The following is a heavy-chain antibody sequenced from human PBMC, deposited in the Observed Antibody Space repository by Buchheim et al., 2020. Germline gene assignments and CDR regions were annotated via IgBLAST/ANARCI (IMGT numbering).Heavy chain of an antibody. J-gene: IGHJ4*02. V-gene: IGHV3-74*01. D-gene: IGHD5-12*01. CDR2: VNSDGSGT. CDR1: GFTFSRYW. Sequence: EVQLVESGGGLVQPGGSPRLSCAASGFTFSRYWMHWVRQAPGKGLMWVSRVNSDGSGTGYADSVKGRFTISRDNAKNTLYLQMNSLRAEDTAVYYCVKDLPNSGLAYDYWGQGSL. CDR3: VKDLPNSGLAYDY.